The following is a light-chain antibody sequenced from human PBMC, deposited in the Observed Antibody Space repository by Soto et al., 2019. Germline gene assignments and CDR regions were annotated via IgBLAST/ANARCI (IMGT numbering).Light chain of an antibody. V-gene: IGLV2-14*01. CDR3: SSYTTSNTPLYV. CDR1: SSDTAGYNY. Sequence: QSVLTHPASVSGSPGQSITISCTGTSSDTAGYNYVSWYQQHPGKAPKLMIYEVSNRPSGVSNRFSGSQSGNTASLTISGLQAEDEANYYCSSYTTSNTPLYVFGTGTKVTAL. J-gene: IGLJ1*01. CDR2: EVS.